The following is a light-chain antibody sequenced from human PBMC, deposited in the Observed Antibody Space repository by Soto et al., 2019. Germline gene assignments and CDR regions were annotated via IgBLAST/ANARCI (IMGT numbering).Light chain of an antibody. J-gene: IGKJ1*01. Sequence: DIVLTQSPGTLSLSPGERATLSCRASQSVSSNYLAWYQQKPGQAPRLLIHGASTRATGVPDRFSGSGSGTDFTLTISRLEPEDFAVYQCQQYGSLSWTFGQGTKVEL. V-gene: IGKV3-20*01. CDR1: QSVSSNY. CDR3: QQYGSLSWT. CDR2: GAS.